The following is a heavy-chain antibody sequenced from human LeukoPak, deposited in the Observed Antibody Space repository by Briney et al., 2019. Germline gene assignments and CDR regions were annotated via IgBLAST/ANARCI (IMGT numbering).Heavy chain of an antibody. CDR3: AKGLRNYYYYGMDV. CDR2: ISGSGGST. J-gene: IGHJ6*02. CDR1: GFAFSSYA. D-gene: IGHD4-17*01. Sequence: GGSRRLSFAASGFAFSSYAMNGVRQPPGKGLDGFSAISGSGGSTYYADSVKGRFTISRDNSKNTLYLQMNSLRAEDTAVYYCAKGLRNYYYYGMDVWGQGTTVTVSS. V-gene: IGHV3-23*01.